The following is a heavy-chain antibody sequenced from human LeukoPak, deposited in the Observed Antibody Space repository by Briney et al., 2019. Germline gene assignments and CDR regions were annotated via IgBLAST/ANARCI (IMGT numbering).Heavy chain of an antibody. CDR2: IRYDGSNK. D-gene: IGHD3-10*01. CDR3: AKDSGGFGELLTLFDY. CDR1: GFTFSSYG. Sequence: GGSLRLSCAASGFTFSSYGMHWVRQAPGKGLEWVAFIRYDGSNKYYADSVKGRFTISGDNSKNTLYLQMNSLRAEDTAVYYCAKDSGGFGELLTLFDYWGQGILVTVSS. V-gene: IGHV3-30*02. J-gene: IGHJ4*02.